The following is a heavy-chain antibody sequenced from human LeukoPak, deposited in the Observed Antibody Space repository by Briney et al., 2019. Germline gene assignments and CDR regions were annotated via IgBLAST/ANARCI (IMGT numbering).Heavy chain of an antibody. CDR2: ISSSGSTI. CDR3: ARENYDFWSGYYSCFDY. V-gene: IGHV3-11*01. CDR1: GFTFSDCY. J-gene: IGHJ4*02. D-gene: IGHD3-3*01. Sequence: TGGSLRLSCAASGFTFSDCYMSWIRQAPGKGLEWVSYISSSGSTIYYADSVKGRFTISRDNAKNSLYLQMNSLRAEDTAVYYCARENYDFWSGYYSCFDYWGQGTLVTVSS.